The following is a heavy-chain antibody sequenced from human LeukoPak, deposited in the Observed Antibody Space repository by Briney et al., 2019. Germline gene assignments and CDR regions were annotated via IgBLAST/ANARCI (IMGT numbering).Heavy chain of an antibody. CDR1: GFTFSNAW. J-gene: IGHJ4*02. Sequence: SGGSLRLSCAASGFTFSNAWMSWIRQPPGKGLEWIGSIYYSGSTYYNPSLKSRVTISVDTSKNQFSLKLSSVTAADTAVYYCAKKRWSWNGLLCDYWGQGTLVTVSS. CDR3: AKKRWSWNGLLCDY. CDR2: IYYSGST. D-gene: IGHD1-1*01. V-gene: IGHV4-38-2*01.